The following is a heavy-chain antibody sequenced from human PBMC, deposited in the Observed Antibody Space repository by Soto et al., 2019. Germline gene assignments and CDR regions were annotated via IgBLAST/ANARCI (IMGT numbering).Heavy chain of an antibody. Sequence: ASVKVSCKASGYTFTSYGISWVRQAPGQGLERMGWISAYNGNTNYAQKLQGRVTMTTDTSTSTAYMELRSLRSDDTAVYYCARAPPFLEVGALTGFAPGGKETVVTAPQ. CDR2: ISAYNGNT. J-gene: IGHJ5*02. D-gene: IGHD1-26*01. V-gene: IGHV1-18*01. CDR1: GYTFTSYG. CDR3: ARAPPFLEVGALTGFAP.